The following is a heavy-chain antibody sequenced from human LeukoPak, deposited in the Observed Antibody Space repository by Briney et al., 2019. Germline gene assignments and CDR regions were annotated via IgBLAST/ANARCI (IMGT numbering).Heavy chain of an antibody. J-gene: IGHJ3*02. CDR2: IYTSGST. CDR1: GGSISSGSYY. D-gene: IGHD3-3*01. CDR3: ARDREDYDFWSGHYNGVHAFDI. Sequence: SQTLSLTCTVSGGSISSGSYYWRWIRQPAGRGLEWIGRIYTSGSTNYNPSLKSRVTISVDTSKNQFSLKLSSVTAADTAVYYCARDREDYDFWSGHYNGVHAFDIWGQGTMVTVSS. V-gene: IGHV4-61*02.